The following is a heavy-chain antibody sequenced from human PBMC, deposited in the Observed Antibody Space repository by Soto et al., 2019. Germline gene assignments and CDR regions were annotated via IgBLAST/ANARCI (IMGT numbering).Heavy chain of an antibody. D-gene: IGHD1-26*01. V-gene: IGHV1-69*13. CDR3: AREDPAGSYYSPFDY. Sequence: ASVKVSCKASGGTFSSYAISWVRQAPGQGLEWMGGIIPIFGTANYAQKFQGRVTITADESTSTAYMELSSLRSEDTAVYYCAREDPAGSYYSPFDYWGQGTLVTVSS. CDR1: GGTFSSYA. CDR2: IIPIFGTA. J-gene: IGHJ4*02.